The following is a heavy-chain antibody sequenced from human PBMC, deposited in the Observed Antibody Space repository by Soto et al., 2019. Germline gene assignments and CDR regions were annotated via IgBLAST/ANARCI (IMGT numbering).Heavy chain of an antibody. V-gene: IGHV1-2*02. CDR3: ARYYDILTDRSFDY. D-gene: IGHD3-9*01. Sequence: GDSVQVSCHASGSTVPGFYMHCVRQAPGQGLDWMGSINPDSGGTNYAQKFQGRVTMTRDTSISTAYTELSRLRSDDTAVYYCARYYDILTDRSFDYWGQGTLVTASS. CDR1: GSTVPGFY. CDR2: INPDSGGT. J-gene: IGHJ4*02.